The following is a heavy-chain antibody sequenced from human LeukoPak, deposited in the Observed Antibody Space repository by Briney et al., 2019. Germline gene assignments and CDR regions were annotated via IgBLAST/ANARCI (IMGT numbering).Heavy chain of an antibody. CDR1: GVTFSSYG. CDR3: ARDPGFAVAR. J-gene: IGHJ4*02. CDR2: IGGWSDPI. Sequence: PTGYLRLSCRVPGVTFSSYGMNWVRQDPGKGLEWVASIGGWSDPIDYADSVKGRFTVSRDNGDSTLYLEMNSLRVEDTGVYYCARDPGFAVARWGQGALVIVSS. V-gene: IGHV3-48*04.